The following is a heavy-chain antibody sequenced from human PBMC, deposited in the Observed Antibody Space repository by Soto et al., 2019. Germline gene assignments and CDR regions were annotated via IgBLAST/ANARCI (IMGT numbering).Heavy chain of an antibody. CDR3: AIDPPGVGRTPHGSFYYYYGMDV. J-gene: IGHJ6*02. CDR2: IIPIFGTA. V-gene: IGHV1-69*13. CDR1: GGTFSSYA. D-gene: IGHD3-10*01. Sequence: SVKVSCKASGGTFSSYAISWVRQAPGQGLEWMGGIIPIFGTANYAQKFQGRVTITADESTSTAYMELSSLRSEDTAVYYCAIDPPGVGRTPHGSFYYYYGMDVWGQGTTVTVSS.